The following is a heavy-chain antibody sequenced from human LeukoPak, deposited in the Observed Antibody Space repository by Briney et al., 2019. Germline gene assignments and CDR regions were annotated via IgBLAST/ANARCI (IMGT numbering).Heavy chain of an antibody. J-gene: IGHJ4*02. D-gene: IGHD6-19*01. CDR3: ARSGAVAGTWSYYFDY. CDR1: GFTFSSYA. V-gene: IGHV3-23*01. CDR2: ISGSGGST. Sequence: QPGGSLRLSCAASGFTFSSYAMSWVRQAPGKGLEWVSAISGSGGSTYYADSVKGRFTISRDNAKNSLYLQMNSLRAEDTALCYCARSGAVAGTWSYYFDYWGQGTLVTVSS.